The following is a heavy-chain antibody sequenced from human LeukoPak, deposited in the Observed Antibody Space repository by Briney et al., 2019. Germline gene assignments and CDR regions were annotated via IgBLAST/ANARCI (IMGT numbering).Heavy chain of an antibody. J-gene: IGHJ4*02. CDR1: GFAFSSYA. CDR3: AKGSYYDSSGSFYFDY. D-gene: IGHD3-22*01. Sequence: PGGSLRLSCTASGFAFSSYAMSWVRQAPGVGLEWVSAIDGGGGSTWHADSVKGRFTISRDNSKNTLYVQVNSLGTEDTAAYYCAKGSYYDSSGSFYFDYWGQGTLVTVSS. CDR2: IDGGGGST. V-gene: IGHV3-23*01.